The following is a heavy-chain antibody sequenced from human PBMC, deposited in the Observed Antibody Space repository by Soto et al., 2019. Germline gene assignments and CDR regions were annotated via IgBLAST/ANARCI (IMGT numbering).Heavy chain of an antibody. J-gene: IGHJ6*03. Sequence: QVQMEQSGAEVRRPGASVNVSCKASGYSFISHGIRWVRQDPGQGLEWMGWINPYNGNTNYAQKFQDRVTFTTDKTTSTAYMELRSLRADETALYSWARSPRISRAGDVWAKGTAVVDSS. CDR2: INPYNGNT. D-gene: IGHD6-19*01. CDR3: ARSPRISRAGDV. V-gene: IGHV1-18*01. CDR1: GYSFISHG.